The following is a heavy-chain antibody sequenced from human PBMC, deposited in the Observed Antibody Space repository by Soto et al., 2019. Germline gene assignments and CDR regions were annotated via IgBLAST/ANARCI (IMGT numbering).Heavy chain of an antibody. Sequence: KTSETLSLTCTVSGGSISSYYWSWIRQPAGKGLEWIGRIYTSESTNYNPSLKSRVTTSVDTSKNQFSLKLSSVTAADTAVYYCARVSYDSSGYYYYNWFDPWGQGTLVTVSS. D-gene: IGHD3-22*01. CDR1: GGSISSYY. J-gene: IGHJ5*02. CDR2: IYTSEST. V-gene: IGHV4-4*07. CDR3: ARVSYDSSGYYYYNWFDP.